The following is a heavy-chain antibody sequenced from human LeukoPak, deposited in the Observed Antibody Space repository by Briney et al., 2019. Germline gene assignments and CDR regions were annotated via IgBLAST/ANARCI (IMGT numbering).Heavy chain of an antibody. CDR3: ARDFNYFDY. V-gene: IGHV3-30-3*01. CDR1: GFTFSSYA. Sequence: GGSLRLSCAASGFTFSSYAMHWVRQAPGKGLEWVAVISYDGSNKYYADSVKGRITISRDNSKNTLYLQMNSLRAEDTAVYYCARDFNYFDYWGQGTLVIVSS. CDR2: ISYDGSNK. J-gene: IGHJ4*02.